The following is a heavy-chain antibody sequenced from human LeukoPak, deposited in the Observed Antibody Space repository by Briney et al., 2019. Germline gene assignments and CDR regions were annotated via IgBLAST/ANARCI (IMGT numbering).Heavy chain of an antibody. Sequence: GGSLRLSCAASGFTFSSYAMSWVRQAPGKGLEWVSAISGSGGSTYYADSVKGRFTISRDNSKNTLYLQMNSLRAEDAAVYYCANNCCSSTSCPYFDYWGQGTLVTVSS. CDR3: ANNCCSSTSCPYFDY. CDR1: GFTFSSYA. CDR2: ISGSGGST. V-gene: IGHV3-23*01. J-gene: IGHJ4*02. D-gene: IGHD2-2*01.